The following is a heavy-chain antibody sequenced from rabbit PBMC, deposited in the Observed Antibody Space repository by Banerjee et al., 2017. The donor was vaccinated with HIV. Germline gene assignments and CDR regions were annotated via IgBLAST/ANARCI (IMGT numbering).Heavy chain of an antibody. CDR3: ARDDFGFNL. V-gene: IGHV1S40*01. D-gene: IGHD2-1*01. Sequence: QSLEESGGDLVKPGGTLTLTCKASGFSFSSYWMCWVRQAPGKGLEWIASMDDGSGGSTYYASWAKGRFTISKTSSTTVTLQMTGLTAADTATYFCARDDFGFNLWGQGTLVTVS. J-gene: IGHJ4*01. CDR1: GFSFSSYW. CDR2: MDDGSGGST.